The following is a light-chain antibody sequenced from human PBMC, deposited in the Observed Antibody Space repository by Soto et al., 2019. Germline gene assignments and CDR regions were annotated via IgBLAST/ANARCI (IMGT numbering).Light chain of an antibody. V-gene: IGLV1-40*01. CDR1: NSNIGAGYD. J-gene: IGLJ1*01. CDR3: QSYDSGLIGLV. CDR2: GYY. Sequence: QSVMTQPPSVSGAPGQRVTIACTGNNSNIGAGYDVHWYRRFPGAAPTLLLSGYYNPPSGVPDRISGSKSGTSVSLAITDLKAEDEADYYCQSYDSGLIGLVFGTGTKVTVL.